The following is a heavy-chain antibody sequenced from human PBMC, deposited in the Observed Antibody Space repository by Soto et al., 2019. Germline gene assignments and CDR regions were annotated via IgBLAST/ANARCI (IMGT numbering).Heavy chain of an antibody. D-gene: IGHD5-18*01. V-gene: IGHV5-51*01. CDR1: GYSFTSYW. Sequence: PGESLKISCKVSGYSFTSYWIGWVRQMPGKGLEWMGIIYPGDSDTRYSPSFQGQVTISADKSISTAYLQWSSLKASDTAMYYCARRLSSSLQLWSPYYFDYWGQGTLVTVSS. J-gene: IGHJ4*02. CDR3: ARRLSSSLQLWSPYYFDY. CDR2: IYPGDSDT.